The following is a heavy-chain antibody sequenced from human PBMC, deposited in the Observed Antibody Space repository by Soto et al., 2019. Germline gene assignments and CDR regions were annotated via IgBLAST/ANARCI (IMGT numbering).Heavy chain of an antibody. CDR1: DASISNFY. J-gene: IGHJ5*02. CDR2: VYYTGNT. V-gene: IGHV4-59*08. CDR3: TRQIDWSGVTGS. Sequence: SETLSLTCTISDASISNFYWSWIRQAPGKGLEWLGYVYYTGNTKYNPSLGSRVTISLGTSQNQFSLKLKSVTAADTAIYYCTRQIDWSGVTGSWGPGTLVTVSS. D-gene: IGHD3-9*01.